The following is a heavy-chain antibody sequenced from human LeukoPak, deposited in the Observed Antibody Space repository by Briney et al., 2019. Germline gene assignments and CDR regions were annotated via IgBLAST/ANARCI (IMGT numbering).Heavy chain of an antibody. CDR2: IKSKTDGGTT. V-gene: IGHV3-15*01. CDR1: GFTFSNAW. J-gene: IGHJ4*02. CDR3: TTDVNYYDILTGYYMAQDY. Sequence: GGSLRLSCAASGFTFSNAWMSWVRQAPGKGLEWVGRIKSKTDGGTTDYAAPVKGRFTISRDDSKNTLYLQMNSLKTEGTAVYYCTTDVNYYDILTGYYMAQDYWGQGTLVTVSS. D-gene: IGHD3-9*01.